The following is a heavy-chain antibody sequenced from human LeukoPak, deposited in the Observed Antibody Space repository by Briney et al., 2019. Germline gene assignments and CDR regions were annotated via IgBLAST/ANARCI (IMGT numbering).Heavy chain of an antibody. CDR1: GFTFSSYA. Sequence: GRSLRLSCAASGFTFSSYAMHWVRQAPGKGLEWVAVISYDGSNKYYADSVKGRFTISRDNSKNTLYLQMNSLRAEDTAVYYCASFNSGSNDSDYWGQGTLVSVSS. CDR2: ISYDGSNK. CDR3: ASFNSGSNDSDY. V-gene: IGHV3-30-3*01. D-gene: IGHD1-26*01. J-gene: IGHJ4*02.